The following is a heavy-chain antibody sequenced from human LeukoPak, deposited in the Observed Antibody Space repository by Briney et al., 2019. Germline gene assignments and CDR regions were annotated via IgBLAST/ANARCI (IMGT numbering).Heavy chain of an antibody. V-gene: IGHV4-4*07. J-gene: IGHJ4*02. CDR3: AKAPLRGKWELFGNYFDY. CDR2: IYTSGST. CDR1: GGSISSYY. Sequence: SETLSLTCTVSGGSISSYYWSWIRQPAGKGLEWIGRIYTSGSTNYNPSLKSRVTMSVDTSKNQFSLKLSSVTAADTAVYYCAKAPLRGKWELFGNYFDYWGQGTLVTVSS. D-gene: IGHD1-26*01.